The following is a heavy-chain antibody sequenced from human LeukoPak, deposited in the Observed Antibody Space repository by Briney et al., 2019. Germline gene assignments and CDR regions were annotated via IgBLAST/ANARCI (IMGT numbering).Heavy chain of an antibody. Sequence: GSLRLSCAASGFTFSSYAMHWVRQAPGKGLEWVAVISYDGSNKYYADSVKGRFTISRDNSKNTLYLQMNSLRAEDTAVYYCARDPPSPWGQGTLVTVSS. V-gene: IGHV3-30*04. CDR2: ISYDGSNK. J-gene: IGHJ5*02. CDR3: ARDPPSP. CDR1: GFTFSSYA.